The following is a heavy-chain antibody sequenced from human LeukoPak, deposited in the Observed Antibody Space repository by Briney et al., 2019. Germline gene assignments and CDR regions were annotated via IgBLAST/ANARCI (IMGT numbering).Heavy chain of an antibody. CDR3: AREGFDGSGSYYYDY. CDR1: GGSISSYY. V-gene: IGHV4-4*07. CDR2: IYTSGST. J-gene: IGHJ4*02. Sequence: SETLSLTCTVSGGSISSYYWSWIRQPAGKGLEWIGRIYTSGSTNYSPSLKSRVTMSVDTSKNQFSLKLSSVTAADTAVYYCAREGFDGSGSYYYDYWGQGTLVTVSS. D-gene: IGHD3-10*01.